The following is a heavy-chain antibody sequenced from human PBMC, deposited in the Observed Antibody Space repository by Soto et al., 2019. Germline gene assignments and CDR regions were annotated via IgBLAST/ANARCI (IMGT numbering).Heavy chain of an antibody. CDR2: ISSGSSYI. CDR3: ARGEADDYGPPN. CDR1: GFTFSKYS. Sequence: EVQLVESGGGLVKPGGSLRLSCAASGFTFSKYSMNWVRQPPGKGLEWVSSISSGSSYIYYADSVKGRFTISRDNAKNSLYLQMSSLRAEDTAVYYCARGEADDYGPPNWGQGTLVTVSS. D-gene: IGHD4-17*01. J-gene: IGHJ4*02. V-gene: IGHV3-21*01.